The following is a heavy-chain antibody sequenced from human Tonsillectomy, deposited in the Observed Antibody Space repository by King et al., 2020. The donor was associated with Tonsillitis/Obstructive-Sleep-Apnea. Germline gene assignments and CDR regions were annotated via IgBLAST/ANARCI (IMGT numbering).Heavy chain of an antibody. CDR2: ISYDGSNK. V-gene: IGHV3-33*05. J-gene: IGHJ6*02. D-gene: IGHD3-3*01. Sequence: VQLVESGGGVVQPGRSLRLSCAASGFTFSSYGMHWVRQAPGKGLEWVALISYDGSNKYYADSVRGRFTISRDNSKNTLYLQMNSLRTDDTAVFYCARGGYTGPQNRFYYYGMDVWGQGTTVTVSS. CDR1: GFTFSSYG. CDR3: ARGGYTGPQNRFYYYGMDV.